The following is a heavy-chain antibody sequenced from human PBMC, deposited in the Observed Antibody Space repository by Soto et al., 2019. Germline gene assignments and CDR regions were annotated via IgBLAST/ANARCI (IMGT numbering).Heavy chain of an antibody. CDR3: ARAVAVPADFDY. V-gene: IGHV1-18*01. D-gene: IGHD6-19*01. J-gene: IGHJ4*02. CDR2: ISTYNGDT. Sequence: ASVKVSCKASGYTFTRSGISWVRQAPGQGLEWMGWISTYNGDTNYAQTFQGRVTMTTDTSTSTVHMEVRSLRSDDTAVYYCARAVAVPADFDYWGQGTLVTVSS. CDR1: GYTFTRSG.